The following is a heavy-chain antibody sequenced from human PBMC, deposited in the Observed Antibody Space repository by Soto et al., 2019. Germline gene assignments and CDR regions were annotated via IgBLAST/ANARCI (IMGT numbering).Heavy chain of an antibody. CDR1: GDTFTDYY. CDR2: VNPSGGHT. D-gene: IGHD2-21*02. CDR3: ARWGHVVVVTAALDY. V-gene: IGHV1-46*01. J-gene: IGHJ4*02. Sequence: QVQLMQSGAEVKKPGASVKVSCKASGDTFTDYYIHWVRQAPGQGLEWMGTVNPSGGHTTYAQHFLGRVTMTSDTSTSTLYMELTRLTSDDTAIYYCARWGHVVVVTAALDYWGQGTLVTVSS.